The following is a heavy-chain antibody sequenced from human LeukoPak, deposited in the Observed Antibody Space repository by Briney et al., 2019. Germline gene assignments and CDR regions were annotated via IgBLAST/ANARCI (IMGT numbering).Heavy chain of an antibody. V-gene: IGHV3-30*02. CDR2: IRYDGTNK. Sequence: GGSLRLSCVTSGFTFSNYGMHWVRQAPGKGLEWVAFIRYDGTNKYYADSVKGRFTISRDNAKNSLYLQMNSLRAEDTAVYYCARVLTTHMDVWGKGTTVTVSS. CDR3: ARVLTTHMDV. J-gene: IGHJ6*03. CDR1: GFTFSNYG. D-gene: IGHD4-11*01.